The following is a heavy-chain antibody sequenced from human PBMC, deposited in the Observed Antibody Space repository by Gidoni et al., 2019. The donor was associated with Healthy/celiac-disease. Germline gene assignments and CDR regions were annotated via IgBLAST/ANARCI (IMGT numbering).Heavy chain of an antibody. CDR2: IYYSGST. D-gene: IGHD4-17*01. Sequence: QLQLQESGPGLVKPSETLSLTCTVSGGSISSSSSYWGWIRQPPGKGLEWIGSIYYSGSTYYNPSLKSRVTISVDTSKNQFSLKLSSVTAADTAVYYCARHVPSGDYGGAYYFDYWGQGTLVTVSS. CDR3: ARHVPSGDYGGAYYFDY. V-gene: IGHV4-39*01. J-gene: IGHJ4*02. CDR1: GGSISSSSSY.